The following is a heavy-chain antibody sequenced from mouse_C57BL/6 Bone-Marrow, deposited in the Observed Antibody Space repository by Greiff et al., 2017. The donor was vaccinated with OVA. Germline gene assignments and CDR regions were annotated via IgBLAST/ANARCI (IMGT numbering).Heavy chain of an antibody. CDR3: ARKGTTVVASFDY. J-gene: IGHJ2*01. CDR1: GYTFTGYW. V-gene: IGHV1-9*01. Sequence: QVQLPQSGAELMKPGASVKLSCKATGYTFTGYWIEWVKQRPGHGLEWIGEILPGSGSTNYHEKFKGKATFTADTSSNTAYMQLSSLTTEDSAIYYCARKGTTVVASFDYWGQGTTLTVSS. CDR2: ILPGSGST. D-gene: IGHD1-1*01.